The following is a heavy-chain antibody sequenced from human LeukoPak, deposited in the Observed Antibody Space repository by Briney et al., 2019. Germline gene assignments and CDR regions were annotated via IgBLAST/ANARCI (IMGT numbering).Heavy chain of an antibody. CDR2: ISGSGGST. CDR3: AKGRRAVAGSPTDY. D-gene: IGHD6-19*01. Sequence: GGSLRLSCAASGFTFSSYAMSWVRQAPGKGLEWVSAISGSGGSTYYADSVKSRFTISRDNSKNTLYLQMNSLRAEDTAVYYCAKGRRAVAGSPTDYWGQGTLVTVSS. V-gene: IGHV3-23*01. J-gene: IGHJ4*02. CDR1: GFTFSSYA.